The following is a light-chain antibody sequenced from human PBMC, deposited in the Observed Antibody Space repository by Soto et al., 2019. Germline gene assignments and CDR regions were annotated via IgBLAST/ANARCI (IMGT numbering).Light chain of an antibody. J-gene: IGLJ2*01. CDR2: DVS. Sequence: QSALTQPASVSGSPGQSITISCTGTGSDVGGYDYVSWYQHHPGKAPKLIIYDVSNRPSGVSNRFSGSKSGNTASLTISGLLAEDEADYYCTSYTTSSTVVFGGGTQLTVL. CDR3: TSYTTSSTVV. V-gene: IGLV2-14*03. CDR1: GSDVGGYDY.